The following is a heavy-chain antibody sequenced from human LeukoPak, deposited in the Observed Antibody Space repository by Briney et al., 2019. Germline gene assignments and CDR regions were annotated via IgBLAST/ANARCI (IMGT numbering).Heavy chain of an antibody. CDR1: GGSISSYY. CDR3: ARVSSSGWYAMAFDI. D-gene: IGHD6-19*01. V-gene: IGHV4-59*01. Sequence: SETLSLTCTVSGGSISSYYWSWIRQPPGKGLEWIGYIYYSGSTNYNPSLKSRVTISVDTSKNQFSLKLSSVTAADTAVYYCARVSSSGWYAMAFDIWGQGTMVTVSS. J-gene: IGHJ3*02. CDR2: IYYSGST.